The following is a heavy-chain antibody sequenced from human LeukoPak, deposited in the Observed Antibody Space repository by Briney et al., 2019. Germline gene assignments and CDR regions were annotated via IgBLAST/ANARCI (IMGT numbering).Heavy chain of an antibody. CDR3: ARDGLRWNGNFDY. J-gene: IGHJ4*02. CDR2: IYYSGST. V-gene: IGHV4-61*01. D-gene: IGHD1-1*01. Sequence: PSETLSLTCTVSGGSISSSSYYWGWIRQPPGKGLEWIGYIYYSGSTNYNPSLKSRVTISVDTSKNQFSLKLSSVTAADTAVYYCARDGLRWNGNFDYWGQGTLVTVSS. CDR1: GGSISSSSYY.